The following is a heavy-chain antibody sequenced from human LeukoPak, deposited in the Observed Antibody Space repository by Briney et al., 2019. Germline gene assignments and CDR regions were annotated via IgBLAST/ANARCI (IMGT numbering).Heavy chain of an antibody. CDR2: ISYDGSNK. D-gene: IGHD1-26*01. CDR3: ARQWENSGSYFRAFDI. V-gene: IGHV3-30-3*01. Sequence: GRSLRLSCAASGFTFSSYAMHWVRQAPGRGLEWVAVISYDGSNKYYADSVKGRFTISRDNSKNTLYLQMNSLRAEDTAVYYCARQWENSGSYFRAFDIWGQGTMVTVSS. J-gene: IGHJ3*02. CDR1: GFTFSSYA.